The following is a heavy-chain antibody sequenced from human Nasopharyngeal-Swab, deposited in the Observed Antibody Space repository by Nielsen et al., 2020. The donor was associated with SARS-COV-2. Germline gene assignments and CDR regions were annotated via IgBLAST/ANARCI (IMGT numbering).Heavy chain of an antibody. CDR2: IKSKTDGGTT. CDR3: TTLSGYPGGY. D-gene: IGHD4-23*01. Sequence: ESLKISGAASGFTFSNAWMSWVRQAPGKGLEWVGRIKSKTDGGTTDYAAPVKGRFTISRDDSKNTLYLQMNSLKTEDTAVYYCTTLSGYPGGYWGQGTLVTVSS. CDR1: GFTFSNAW. V-gene: IGHV3-15*01. J-gene: IGHJ4*02.